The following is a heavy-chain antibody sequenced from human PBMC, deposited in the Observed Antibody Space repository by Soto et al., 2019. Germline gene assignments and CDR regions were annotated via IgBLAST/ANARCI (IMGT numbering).Heavy chain of an antibody. D-gene: IGHD3-22*01. CDR3: ARDDSSGILDY. V-gene: IGHV4-30-2*01. CDR1: GGSISRGGYS. J-gene: IGHJ4*02. CDR2: IYHSGST. Sequence: SQTLSLTCAVSGGSISRGGYSWSWIRQPPGKGLEWIGYIYHSGSTYYNPSLKSRVTISVDRSKNQFSLKLSSVTAADTAVYYCARDDSSGILDYWGQGTLVTVS.